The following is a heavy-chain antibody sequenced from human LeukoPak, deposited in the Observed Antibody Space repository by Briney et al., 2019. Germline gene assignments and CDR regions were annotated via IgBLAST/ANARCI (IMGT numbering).Heavy chain of an antibody. D-gene: IGHD2-15*01. CDR1: GFTFSSYG. Sequence: GGSLRLSCAASGFTFSSYGMHWVRRAPGKGLEWVAFIRYDGSNKKYADSLKGRFTISRDNSKNTLYLQMNSLRAEDTAVYYCARVLCSGGSCYSVDYWGQGTMVTVSS. J-gene: IGHJ4*02. V-gene: IGHV3-30*02. CDR3: ARVLCSGGSCYSVDY. CDR2: IRYDGSNK.